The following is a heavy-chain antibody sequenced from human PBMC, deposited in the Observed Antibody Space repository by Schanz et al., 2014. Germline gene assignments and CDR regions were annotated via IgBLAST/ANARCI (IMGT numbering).Heavy chain of an antibody. D-gene: IGHD3-10*01. CDR3: ARIGGSVFDY. J-gene: IGHJ4*02. CDR2: ISSSSSTR. Sequence: EMQLLESGGGLAQPGGSLRLSCAASGFTLSNYAMSWVRQAPGKGLEWVSYISSSSSTRYYADSVKGRFTISRDSSKNSLYLQMNSLRAEDTAVYYCARIGGSVFDYWAQGTLVTVSS. V-gene: IGHV3-48*04. CDR1: GFTLSNYA.